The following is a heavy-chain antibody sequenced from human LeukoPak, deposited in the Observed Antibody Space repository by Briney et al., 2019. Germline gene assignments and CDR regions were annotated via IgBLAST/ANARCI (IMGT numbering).Heavy chain of an antibody. Sequence: GSLRLSCATSGFTFREYSMTWARPAPGQGLEWVSSITSTSSHINYADSVRARFTISRDNTKNALFLQMTSLTDEDTALYYCARARLGYYDEYFDPWGQGTQVTLPS. CDR2: ITSTSSHI. CDR1: GFTFREYS. D-gene: IGHD3-16*01. J-gene: IGHJ5*02. CDR3: ARARLGYYDEYFDP. V-gene: IGHV3-21*01.